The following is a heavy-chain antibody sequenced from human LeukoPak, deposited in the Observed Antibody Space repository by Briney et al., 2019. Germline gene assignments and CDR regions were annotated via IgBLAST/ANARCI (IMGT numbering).Heavy chain of an antibody. CDR1: GFTFDDYA. Sequence: PGGSLRLSCAASGFTFDDYAMHWVRQAPGKGLEWVSGISWNSGSIGYADSVKGRFTISRDNAKNSLYLQMNSLRAEDTALYYCAKDMGGRDGYNHYYYYYMDVWGKGTTVTVSS. J-gene: IGHJ6*03. CDR2: ISWNSGSI. CDR3: AKDMGGRDGYNHYYYYYMDV. D-gene: IGHD5-24*01. V-gene: IGHV3-9*01.